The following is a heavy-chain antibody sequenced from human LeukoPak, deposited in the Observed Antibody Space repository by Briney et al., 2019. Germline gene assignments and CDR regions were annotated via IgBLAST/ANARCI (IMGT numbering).Heavy chain of an antibody. V-gene: IGHV1-2*02. CDR2: INPNNDAT. CDR1: GYTFTGYH. Sequence: ASVKVSCKASGYTFTGYHMHWVRQAPGQGLEWMGWINPNNDATNYAQKFRGRVTVTRDTSISTVYMELSSLTSDDTAVYYCARGGGTIAAAGIPFDYWGQGTLVTVSS. J-gene: IGHJ4*02. D-gene: IGHD6-13*01. CDR3: ARGGGTIAAAGIPFDY.